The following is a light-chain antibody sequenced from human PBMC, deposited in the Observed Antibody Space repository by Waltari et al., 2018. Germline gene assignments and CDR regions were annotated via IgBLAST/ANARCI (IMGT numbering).Light chain of an antibody. CDR1: DSNVGDNV. V-gene: IGLV1-47*01. CDR3: ASWDDRPSGRWV. CDR2: RND. Sequence: QPELTQPPSASGTPGQRVTISCSGPDSNVGDNVVNWYQQFPGTVPKLLIYRNDQRPSGVPDRFSGSKSGTSASLAISGLRSEDEADYFCASWDDRPSGRWVFGGGTKVTVL. J-gene: IGLJ3*02.